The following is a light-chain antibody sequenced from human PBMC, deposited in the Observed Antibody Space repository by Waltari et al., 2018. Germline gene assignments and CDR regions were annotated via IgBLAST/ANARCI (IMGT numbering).Light chain of an antibody. V-gene: IGKV3-15*01. CDR3: QQYFDWYT. CDR1: QRVNSD. J-gene: IGKJ2*01. Sequence: EIVMTQSPATLSVSPGEQVTLSCRASQRVNSDLAWYQQRPGQAPRLLIYDASTRATSIPARFNGSGSGTEFTLTIDSLQSEDFAIYHCQQYFDWYTFGQGTKLETK. CDR2: DAS.